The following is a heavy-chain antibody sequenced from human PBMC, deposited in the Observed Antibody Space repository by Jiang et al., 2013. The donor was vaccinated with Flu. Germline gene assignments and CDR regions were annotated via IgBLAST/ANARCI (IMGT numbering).Heavy chain of an antibody. V-gene: IGHV1-69*01. Sequence: EVKKPGSSVKVSCRASGGTFSSYAISWVRQAPGQGLEWMGGIIPIFGTANYAQKFQGRVTITADESTSTAYMELSSLRSEGTAVYYCARDGLAAAGNAFDIWGQGTMVTVSS. CDR1: GGTFSSYA. CDR3: ARDGLAAAGNAFDI. CDR2: IIPIFGTA. D-gene: IGHD6-13*01. J-gene: IGHJ3*02.